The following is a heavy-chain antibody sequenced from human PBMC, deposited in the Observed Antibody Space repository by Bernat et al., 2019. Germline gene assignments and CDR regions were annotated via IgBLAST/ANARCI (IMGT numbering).Heavy chain of an antibody. CDR1: GFNFSNYG. CDR3: ARPPDQFLSPYYYQY. Sequence: QVQLVESGGGVVQPGTSLRLSCAASGFNFSNYGMHWIRQAPGKGLEWVAVIWFDGTNIYYAGSVKGRFTISRDNSNNMMYLQMNSLSAEDTAVYYCARPPDQFLSPYYYQYWGQGTLVTVSS. J-gene: IGHJ4*02. CDR2: IWFDGTNI. V-gene: IGHV3-33*01.